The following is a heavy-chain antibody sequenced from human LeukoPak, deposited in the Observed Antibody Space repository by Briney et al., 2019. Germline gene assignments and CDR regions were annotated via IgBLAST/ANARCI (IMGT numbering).Heavy chain of an antibody. CDR1: GFTFSSYW. CDR2: IKQDGSEK. Sequence: QAGGSLRHSCAASGFTFSSYWMSWVRQAPGKGLEWVANIKQDGSEKYYADSVKGRFTISRDNSKNTLYLQMNSLRAEDTAVYYCARDGSIFGVVSAFDYWGQGTLVTVSS. V-gene: IGHV3-7*04. J-gene: IGHJ4*02. CDR3: ARDGSIFGVVSAFDY. D-gene: IGHD3-3*01.